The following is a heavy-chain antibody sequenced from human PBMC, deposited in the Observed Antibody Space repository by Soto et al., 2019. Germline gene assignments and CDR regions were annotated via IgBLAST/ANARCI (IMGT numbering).Heavy chain of an antibody. Sequence: VESLNICCKVSGYSLTRYCIVWVLQMPGKGLEWMGIIYPGDSDTRYSPSFQGQVTISADKSISTAYLQWSSLKASDTAMYYCARIPDSSSWFNWFDPWGQGTLVTVSS. CDR1: GYSLTRYC. D-gene: IGHD6-13*01. V-gene: IGHV5-51*01. CDR3: ARIPDSSSWFNWFDP. CDR2: IYPGDSDT. J-gene: IGHJ5*02.